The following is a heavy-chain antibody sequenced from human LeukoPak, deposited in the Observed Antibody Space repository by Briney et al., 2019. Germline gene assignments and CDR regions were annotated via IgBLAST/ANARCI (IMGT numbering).Heavy chain of an antibody. Sequence: PSETLSLTCTVSGGSISSGSYYWSWIRQPAGKGLEWIGYMYYSGSTNYNPSLKSRVTISVDKSKNQFSLRLNSVTAADTAVYYCARHSSSWSPNPDYWGQGTLVTVSS. V-gene: IGHV4-61*10. CDR2: MYYSGST. J-gene: IGHJ4*02. CDR3: ARHSSSWSPNPDY. CDR1: GGSISSGSYY. D-gene: IGHD6-13*01.